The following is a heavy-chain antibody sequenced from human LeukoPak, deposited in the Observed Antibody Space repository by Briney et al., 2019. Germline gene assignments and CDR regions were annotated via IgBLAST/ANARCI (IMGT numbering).Heavy chain of an antibody. CDR2: ISSSSSYI. D-gene: IGHD2-2*01. CDR1: GFTVSSNY. V-gene: IGHV3-21*01. Sequence: GGSLRLSCAASGFTVSSNYMSWVRQAPGKGLEWVSSISSSSSYIYYADSVKGRFTISRDNAKNSLYLQMNSLRAEDTAVYYCAVLVPAAPPDYWGQGTLVTVSS. J-gene: IGHJ4*02. CDR3: AVLVPAAPPDY.